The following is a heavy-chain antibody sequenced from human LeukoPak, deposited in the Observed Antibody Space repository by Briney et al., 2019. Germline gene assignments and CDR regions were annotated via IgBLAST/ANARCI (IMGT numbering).Heavy chain of an antibody. V-gene: IGHV3-23*01. Sequence: GGTLRLSCAASGFTFSSYGMSWVRQAPGKGLEWVSAISGSGGSTYYADSVKGRFTISRDNSKNTLYLQMNSLRAEDTAVYYCAKHRGYYGSGSPIDYWGQGTLVTVSS. CDR2: ISGSGGST. D-gene: IGHD3-10*01. CDR3: AKHRGYYGSGSPIDY. J-gene: IGHJ4*02. CDR1: GFTFSSYG.